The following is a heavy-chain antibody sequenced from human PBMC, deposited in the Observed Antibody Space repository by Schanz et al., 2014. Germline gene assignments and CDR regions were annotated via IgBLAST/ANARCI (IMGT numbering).Heavy chain of an antibody. CDR2: ITGASDHI. J-gene: IGHJ3*02. D-gene: IGHD3-10*01. Sequence: EVHLLESGGGLIQPGGSLRLSCAASGFIFGSSVMAWVRQAPGKGLEWVSGITGASDHIDYADSVKGRFTISRDNSKNTLYLQMNSLRAEDTAVYYCAKGRFGELSAFDIWGQGTMVTVSS. CDR1: GFIFGSSV. CDR3: AKGRFGELSAFDI. V-gene: IGHV3-23*01.